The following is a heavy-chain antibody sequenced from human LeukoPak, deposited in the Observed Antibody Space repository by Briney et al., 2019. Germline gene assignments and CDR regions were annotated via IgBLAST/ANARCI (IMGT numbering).Heavy chain of an antibody. D-gene: IGHD3-22*01. CDR2: IRYDGSNK. Sequence: GGSLRLSCAASGFTFSSYGMHWVRQAPGKGLEGGAFIRYDGSNKYYADSVRGRFTISRDNSKNTLYLQMNSLRAEDTAVYYCAKDEYYYDSSGSFPWPWGQGTLVTVSS. CDR3: AKDEYYYDSSGSFPWP. J-gene: IGHJ5*02. V-gene: IGHV3-30*02. CDR1: GFTFSSYG.